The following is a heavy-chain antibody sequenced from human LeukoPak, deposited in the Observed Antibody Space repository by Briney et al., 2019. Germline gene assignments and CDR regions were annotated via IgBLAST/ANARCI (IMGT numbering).Heavy chain of an antibody. J-gene: IGHJ5*02. CDR1: GYRFNNYW. Sequence: GESLKISCKGSGYRFNNYWIGWVRQMPGKGLEWMGIIYPGDSDTRYSPSFQGQVTISADKSISTAYLQWSSLKASDTAMYYCATTYGGNSGPWGDWFDPWGQGTLVTVSS. V-gene: IGHV5-51*01. CDR3: ATTYGGNSGPWGDWFDP. CDR2: IYPGDSDT. D-gene: IGHD4-23*01.